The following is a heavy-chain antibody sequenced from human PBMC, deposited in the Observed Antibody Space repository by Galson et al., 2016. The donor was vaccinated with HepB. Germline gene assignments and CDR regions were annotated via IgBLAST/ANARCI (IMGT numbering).Heavy chain of an antibody. J-gene: IGHJ3*02. V-gene: IGHV3-23*01. CDR3: ARYRLDILTGYLKSEAFDI. Sequence: SLRLSCAASGFTFSSYAMSWVRQAPGKGLEWVSAVSGSDGRTWYADSVKGRFTISRDNSKNTLYLQMNSLRAEDTAVYYCARYRLDILTGYLKSEAFDIWGQGTMVTVSS. CDR1: GFTFSSYA. CDR2: VSGSDGRT. D-gene: IGHD3-9*01.